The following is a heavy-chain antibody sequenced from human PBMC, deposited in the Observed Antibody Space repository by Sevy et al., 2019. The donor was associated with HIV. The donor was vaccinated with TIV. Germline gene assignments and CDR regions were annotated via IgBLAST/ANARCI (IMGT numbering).Heavy chain of an antibody. J-gene: IGHJ4*02. CDR2: ISGSGGST. D-gene: IGHD5-12*01. Sequence: GGSLRLSCAASGFSFSSYAMSWVRQAPGKGLEWVSGISGSGGSTYYADSVKGRFTISRDNSRNTLYLQMNSLRAVDTALYDCAKDIDGSGYYYFDYWGQGTLVTVSS. V-gene: IGHV3-23*01. CDR1: GFSFSSYA. CDR3: AKDIDGSGYYYFDY.